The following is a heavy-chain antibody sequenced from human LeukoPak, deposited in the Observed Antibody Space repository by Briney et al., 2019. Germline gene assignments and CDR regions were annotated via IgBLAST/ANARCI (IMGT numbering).Heavy chain of an antibody. CDR1: GGSLSSYY. D-gene: IGHD3-9*01. V-gene: IGHV4-59*08. J-gene: IGHJ4*02. CDR2: IYYSGST. CDR3: AGGWLFRNFDY. Sequence: SETLSLTCTVSGGSLSSYYWSWIRQPPGKGLEWIGYIYYSGSTNYNPSLKSRVTISVDTSKNQFSLKLSSVTAADTAVYYCAGGWLFRNFDYWGQGTLVTVSS.